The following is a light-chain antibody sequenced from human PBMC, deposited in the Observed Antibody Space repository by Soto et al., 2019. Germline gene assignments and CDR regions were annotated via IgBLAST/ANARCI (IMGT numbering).Light chain of an antibody. CDR3: QKYNSALT. V-gene: IGKV1-27*01. CDR2: SAS. J-gene: IGKJ5*01. Sequence: DIQMTQSPSSLSASVGDRITITCRASQDISNYLAWYQQKPGKVPKLLIYSASTLQSVVPAQFSGSVSGTDFTLTISSLQPEDVATYFCQKYNSALTFGQGTRLEIK. CDR1: QDISNY.